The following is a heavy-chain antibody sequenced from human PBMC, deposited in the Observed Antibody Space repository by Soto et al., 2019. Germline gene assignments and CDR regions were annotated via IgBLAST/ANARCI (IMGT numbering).Heavy chain of an antibody. CDR1: GGSISSGYYY. D-gene: IGHD6-13*01. Sequence: SETLSLTCTVSGGSISSGYYYWSWIRQPPGKGLEWIGYIYYSGSTNYNPSLKSRVTISVDTSKNQFSLKLSSVTAADTAVYYCARVLSSSWYSYYYYGMDVWGQGTTVTVSS. CDR3: ARVLSSSWYSYYYYGMDV. V-gene: IGHV4-30-4*01. J-gene: IGHJ6*02. CDR2: IYYSGST.